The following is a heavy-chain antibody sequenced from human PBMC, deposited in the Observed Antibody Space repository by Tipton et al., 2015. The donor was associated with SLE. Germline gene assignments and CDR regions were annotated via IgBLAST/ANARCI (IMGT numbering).Heavy chain of an antibody. CDR3: ARDFVGANAFDI. Sequence: TLSLTCTVSGGSISSYYWSWIRQPPGKGLEWIGYIYYSGSTNYNPSLKSRVTISVDTSKNQFSLRLSSVTAADTAIYYCARDFVGANAFDIWGQGTMVTVSS. CDR1: GGSISSYY. V-gene: IGHV4-59*12. CDR2: IYYSGST. J-gene: IGHJ3*02. D-gene: IGHD1-26*01.